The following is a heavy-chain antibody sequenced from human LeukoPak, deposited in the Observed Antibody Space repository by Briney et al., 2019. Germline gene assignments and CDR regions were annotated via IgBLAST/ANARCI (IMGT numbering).Heavy chain of an antibody. J-gene: IGHJ4*02. CDR3: ARDWNGVVVAATGYFDY. V-gene: IGHV1-46*01. D-gene: IGHD2-15*01. Sequence: ASVKVSCKASGYTFTSYYMHWVRQAPGQGLEWKGIINPSGGSTSYAQKFQGRVTMTRDTSTSTVYMELSSLRSEDTAVYYCARDWNGVVVAATGYFDYWGQGTLVTVSS. CDR1: GYTFTSYY. CDR2: INPSGGST.